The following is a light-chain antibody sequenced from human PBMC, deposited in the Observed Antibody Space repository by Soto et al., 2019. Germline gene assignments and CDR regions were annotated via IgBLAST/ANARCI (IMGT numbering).Light chain of an antibody. CDR3: CSYSGSYTLYV. Sequence: QSALTQPRSVSGSPGQSVTISCTGTSSDFGGYNYVSWYQQHPGKAPKLMIYDVSKRPSGVPDRFSGSKSGNTASLTISGLQADDEAEYYCCSYSGSYTLYVFGTGTKVTVL. CDR2: DVS. CDR1: SSDFGGYNY. J-gene: IGLJ1*01. V-gene: IGLV2-11*01.